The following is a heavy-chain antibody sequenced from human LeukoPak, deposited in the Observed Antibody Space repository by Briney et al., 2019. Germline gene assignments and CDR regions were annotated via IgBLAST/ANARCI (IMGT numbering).Heavy chain of an antibody. CDR2: IYTSGST. CDR3: ARGSYGSESYYPPDL. D-gene: IGHD3-10*01. Sequence: PSETLSLTCTVSGGSISSDGYYWSWIRQPAGKGLEWIGRIYTSGSTNYIPSLESRVTISIDTSKNQFSLRLSSVTAADTAVYFCARGSYGSESYYPPDLWGQGTLVTVSS. CDR1: GGSISSDGYY. V-gene: IGHV4-61*02. J-gene: IGHJ5*02.